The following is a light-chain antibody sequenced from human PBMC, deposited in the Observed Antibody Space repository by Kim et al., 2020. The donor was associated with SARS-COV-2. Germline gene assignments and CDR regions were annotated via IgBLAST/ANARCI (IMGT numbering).Light chain of an antibody. CDR1: SSDVGGYNF. CDR2: DVS. V-gene: IGLV2-14*01. J-gene: IGLJ2*01. CDR3: SSYTSSSTVL. Sequence: QSARTQPASVSGTPGQSITVSCTGTSSDVGGYNFVSWYQQHPGKAPKLMIYDVSERPSGVSNRFSGSKSGNTASLTISGLQAEDEADYYCSSYTSSSTVLFGGGTQLTVL.